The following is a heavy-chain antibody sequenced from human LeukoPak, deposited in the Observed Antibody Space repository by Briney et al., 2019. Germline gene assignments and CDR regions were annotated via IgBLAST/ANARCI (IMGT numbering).Heavy chain of an antibody. CDR1: GGSISSGGYY. CDR2: IYYSGST. CDR3: ARGIPHYDSSGYYYPTTPSNWFDP. V-gene: IGHV4-31*03. Sequence: PSETLSLTCTVSGGSISSGGYYWSWIRQHPGKGLEWIGYIYYSGSTYYNPSLKSRVTISVDTSKNQFSLKLSSVTAADTAVYYCARGIPHYDSSGYYYPTTPSNWFDPWGQGTLVTVSS. D-gene: IGHD3-22*01. J-gene: IGHJ5*02.